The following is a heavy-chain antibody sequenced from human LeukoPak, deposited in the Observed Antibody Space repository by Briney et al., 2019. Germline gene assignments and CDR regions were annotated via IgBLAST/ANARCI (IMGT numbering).Heavy chain of an antibody. D-gene: IGHD5-24*01. CDR1: GASISGYY. V-gene: IGHV4-59*01. CDR2: IRSTGRI. CDR3: ARMATMGGNGYHFDL. Sequence: SVTLSLTCPVSGASISGYYWNWIRQSAGKGLEHIAYIRSTGRIYYNPSLKSRGTISIDTSKNQFSLRLTSVTAADTAVYYCARMATMGGNGYHFDLWGQGTLVTVSS. J-gene: IGHJ4*02.